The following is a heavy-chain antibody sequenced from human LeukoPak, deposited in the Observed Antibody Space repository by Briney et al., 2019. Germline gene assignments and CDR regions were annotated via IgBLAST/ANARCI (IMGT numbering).Heavy chain of an antibody. J-gene: IGHJ2*01. D-gene: IGHD3-22*01. Sequence: ASVKVSCKASGYTFTSYGISWVRQAPGQGLEWMGWISAYNGNTNYAQKLQGRVTMTTDTSTSTAYMELRSLRSDDTAVYYCARTGDSSGYYFYWYFDLWGRGTLVTVSS. CDR3: ARTGDSSGYYFYWYFDL. CDR2: ISAYNGNT. CDR1: GYTFTSYG. V-gene: IGHV1-18*01.